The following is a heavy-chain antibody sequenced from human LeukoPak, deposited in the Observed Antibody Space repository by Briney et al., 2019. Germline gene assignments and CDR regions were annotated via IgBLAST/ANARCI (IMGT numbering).Heavy chain of an antibody. V-gene: IGHV3-20*04. CDR2: VSWNGAYT. D-gene: IGHD3-10*01. CDR1: GFPFDDYG. CDR3: ARRKGPYGSGTYYDS. Sequence: GGSLRLSCAASGFPFDDYGMSWVRLXPXKXLEXXSGVSWNGAYTEYADSVRGRFTISRDNAKKSLYLQMNSLRVDDTALYYCARRKGPYGSGTYYDSWGQGTLVSVSS. J-gene: IGHJ4*02.